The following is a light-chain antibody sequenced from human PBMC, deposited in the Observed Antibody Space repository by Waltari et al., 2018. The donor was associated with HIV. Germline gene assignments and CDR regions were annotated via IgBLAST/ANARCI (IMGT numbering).Light chain of an antibody. CDR1: QSVRHN. CDR2: AAS. V-gene: IGKV3-15*01. Sequence: EIVMTQSPATLSVSPGETATLSCRASQSVRHNLAWYQQKPGQPPRLVIYAASSRAAGIPARFSGSGSGTEFTLTITSLQSGDFGVYYCQQYSDWPRYTFGGGTNLEIK. J-gene: IGKJ2*01. CDR3: QQYSDWPRYT.